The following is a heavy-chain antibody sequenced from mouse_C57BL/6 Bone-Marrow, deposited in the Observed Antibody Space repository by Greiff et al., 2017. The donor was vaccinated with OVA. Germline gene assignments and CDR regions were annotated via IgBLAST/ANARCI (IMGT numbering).Heavy chain of an antibody. V-gene: IGHV2-2*01. Sequence: QVQLKESGPGLVQPSQSLSITCTVSGFSLTSYGVHWVRQSPGKGLEWLGVIWSGGSTDYNAAFISRLSISKDNSKSQVFFKMNSLQADDTAIYYCARDGYYGSSYLYAMDYWGQGTSVTVSS. CDR2: IWSGGST. CDR3: ARDGYYGSSYLYAMDY. CDR1: GFSLTSYG. J-gene: IGHJ4*01. D-gene: IGHD1-1*01.